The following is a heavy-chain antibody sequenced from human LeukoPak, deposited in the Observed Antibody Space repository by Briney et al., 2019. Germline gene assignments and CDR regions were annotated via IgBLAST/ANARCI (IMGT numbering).Heavy chain of an antibody. Sequence: GESLKISCKAPGYSFTYYFIAWVRQMPGKGLEWMGIIYPGDSDTKYSPSFQGQVTISADKSTNTAYLQWSSLEASDTAMYYCARHLGGDRTSGYYNYWGQGTLVTVSS. CDR2: IYPGDSDT. CDR1: GYSFTYYF. CDR3: ARHLGGDRTSGYYNY. V-gene: IGHV5-51*01. D-gene: IGHD3-3*01. J-gene: IGHJ4*02.